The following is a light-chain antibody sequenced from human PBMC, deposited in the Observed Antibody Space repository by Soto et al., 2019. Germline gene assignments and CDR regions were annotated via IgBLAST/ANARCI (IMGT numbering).Light chain of an antibody. V-gene: IGKV3-20*01. CDR2: GAS. Sequence: EIVLTQSPGTLSLSPGERATLSCRASQSVSSSYLAWYQQKPGQAPRLLIYGASSRATGIPDRFSGRGSGTDFTLTISRLEPEDLAVYYCQHYGSLVLTFGGGTKVEIK. J-gene: IGKJ4*01. CDR1: QSVSSSY. CDR3: QHYGSLVLT.